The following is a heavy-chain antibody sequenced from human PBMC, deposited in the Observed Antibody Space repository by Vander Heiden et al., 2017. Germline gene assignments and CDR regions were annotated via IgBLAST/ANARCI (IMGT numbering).Heavy chain of an antibody. D-gene: IGHD5-12*01. J-gene: IGHJ6*02. CDR1: GVTFSDSP. CDR3: TTTPGLPYGLDV. CDR2: IRSKANSYAT. Sequence: EVHLVESGGGLAQPGGSLKLPCAASGVTFSDSPIYWVRQPSGKGLEWVGRIRSKANSYATEYAASVKGRFTISRDDSKTTAYLQMNSLKTEDTAIYYCTTTPGLPYGLDVWGQGTTVTVSS. V-gene: IGHV3-73*02.